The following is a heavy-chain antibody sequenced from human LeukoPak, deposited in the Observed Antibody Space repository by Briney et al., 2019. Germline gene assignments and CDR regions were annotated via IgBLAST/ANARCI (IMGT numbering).Heavy chain of an antibody. CDR1: GFTFSSYG. V-gene: IGHV3-30*18. CDR3: AKVVYYGSGSLGGFDY. Sequence: GGSLRLSCAASGFTFSSYGMHWVRQAPGKGLEWVAVISYVGSNKYYADSVKGRFTISRDNSKNTLYLQMNSLRAEDTAVYYCAKVVYYGSGSLGGFDYWGQGTLVTVSS. CDR2: ISYVGSNK. D-gene: IGHD3-10*01. J-gene: IGHJ4*02.